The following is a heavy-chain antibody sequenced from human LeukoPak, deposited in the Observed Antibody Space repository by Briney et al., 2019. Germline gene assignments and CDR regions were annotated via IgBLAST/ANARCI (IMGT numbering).Heavy chain of an antibody. CDR1: GFTFDDYA. CDR2: ISWNSGSI. D-gene: IGHD6-13*01. J-gene: IGHJ5*02. CDR3: AKDPSSSLAGLNWFDP. Sequence: PGGSLRLSCAASGFTFDDYAMHWVRQAPGKGLEWVSGISWNSGSIGYADSVKGRFTISRDNAKNSLYLQMNSLRAEDTALYYCAKDPSSSLAGLNWFDPWGQGTLVTVSS. V-gene: IGHV3-9*01.